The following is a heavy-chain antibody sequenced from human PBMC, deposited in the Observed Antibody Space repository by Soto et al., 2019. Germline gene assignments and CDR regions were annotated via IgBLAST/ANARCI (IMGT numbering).Heavy chain of an antibody. V-gene: IGHV3-66*01. CDR1: GFTVSSNY. Sequence: GSLRLSCSASGFTVSSNYMSWVRQAPGKGLEWVSVIYSGGSTYYADSVKGRFTISRDNAKTSLYLQMNSLRAEDTAVYYCARDREYCSGDNCYETGDAYWGQGALVTVSS. CDR3: ARDREYCSGDNCYETGDAY. CDR2: IYSGGST. J-gene: IGHJ4*02. D-gene: IGHD2-15*01.